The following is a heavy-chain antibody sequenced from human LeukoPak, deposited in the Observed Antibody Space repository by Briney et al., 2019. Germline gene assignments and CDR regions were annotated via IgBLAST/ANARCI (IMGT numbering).Heavy chain of an antibody. CDR2: ISSSGSGGNT. J-gene: IGHJ4*02. V-gene: IGHV3-23*01. D-gene: IGHD3-3*01. Sequence: GGSLRLSCVASGVTLSNYAMSWARQAPGKGLEWVSGISSSGSGGNTYYADSVKGRFTISRDSSRNTLFLHMNTLRAEDTAIYYCAKSDFLRSGSDYWGQGTLVTVSS. CDR1: GVTLSNYA. CDR3: AKSDFLRSGSDY.